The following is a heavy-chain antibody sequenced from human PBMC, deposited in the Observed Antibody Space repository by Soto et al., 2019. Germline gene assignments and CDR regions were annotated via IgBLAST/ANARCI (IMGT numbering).Heavy chain of an antibody. CDR2: ISYDGSNK. CDR3: AKDNGYSHAFSSGMDV. CDR1: GFTFSSYG. V-gene: IGHV3-30*18. J-gene: IGHJ6*02. Sequence: QVQLVASGGGVVQPGRSLRLSCAASGFTFSSYGMHWVRQAPGKGLEWVAVISYDGSNKYYADSVKGRFTISRDNSKNTLYLQMNSLRAEDTAVYYCAKDNGYSHAFSSGMDVWGQGTTVTVSS. D-gene: IGHD5-18*01.